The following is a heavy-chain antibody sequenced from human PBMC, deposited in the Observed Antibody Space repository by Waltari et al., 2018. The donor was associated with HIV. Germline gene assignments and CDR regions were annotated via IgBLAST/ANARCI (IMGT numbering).Heavy chain of an antibody. D-gene: IGHD6-19*01. CDR3: ARSTSSGVAGFDY. CDR1: GFTFVSYG. V-gene: IGHV1-69*10. J-gene: IGHJ4*02. CDR2: ILPVNDVR. Sequence: QVQLVQSGAEVKKPGASVTLYCETSGFTFVSYGFSWIRQAPGQGLEWMGVILPVNDVRLYAKKFQDRITMSADTSTATVYLSLNSLTSEDTALYYCARSTSSGVAGFDYWGQGVPVTVSS.